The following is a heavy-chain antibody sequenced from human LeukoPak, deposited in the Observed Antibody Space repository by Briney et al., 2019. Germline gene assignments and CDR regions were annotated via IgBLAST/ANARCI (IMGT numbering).Heavy chain of an antibody. Sequence: ASVKVSCKASGYTFTGYYMHWVRQAPGQPLEWMGWINPNSGGTNSAQNFQGRVTMTRDTSTTTAYMDLKRLTSADAAVSYCSRVELEKLVLPPLYYYYMDVWGRGTTVTVSS. CDR1: GYTFTGYY. J-gene: IGHJ6*03. D-gene: IGHD6-6*01. V-gene: IGHV1-2*02. CDR2: INPNSGGT. CDR3: SRVELEKLVLPPLYYYYMDV.